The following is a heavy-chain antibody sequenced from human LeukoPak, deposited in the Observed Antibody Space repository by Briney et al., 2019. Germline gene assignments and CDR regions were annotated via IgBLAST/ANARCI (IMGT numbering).Heavy chain of an antibody. D-gene: IGHD1-26*01. CDR3: ARVGGNYEGLIDY. J-gene: IGHJ4*02. CDR2: ISAYNGYT. Sequence: ASVKVSCKASGYTFTDYPIGWVRQAPGQGLEWMGWISAYNGYTNYPQSLQGRVTMTTDTSTGTAYMELRSLRFDDTAMYYCARVGGNYEGLIDYWGQGTLVTVSS. CDR1: GYTFTDYP. V-gene: IGHV1-18*01.